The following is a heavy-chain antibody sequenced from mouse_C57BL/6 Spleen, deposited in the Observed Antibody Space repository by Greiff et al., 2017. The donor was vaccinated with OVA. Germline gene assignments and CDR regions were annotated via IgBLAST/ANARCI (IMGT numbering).Heavy chain of an antibody. CDR3: ARFTTVVAYYFDY. CDR1: GYTFTSYW. Sequence: QVQLKQPGAELVKPGASVKMSCKASGYTFTSYWITWVKQRPGQGLEWIGDIYPGSGSTNYNEKFKSKATLTVDTSSSTAYMQLSSLTSEDSAVYYCARFTTVVAYYFDYWGQGTTLTVSS. CDR2: IYPGSGST. D-gene: IGHD1-1*01. V-gene: IGHV1-55*01. J-gene: IGHJ2*01.